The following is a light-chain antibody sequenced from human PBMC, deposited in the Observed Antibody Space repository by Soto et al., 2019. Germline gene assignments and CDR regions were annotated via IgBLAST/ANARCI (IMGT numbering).Light chain of an antibody. CDR2: DVN. J-gene: IGLJ2*01. V-gene: IGLV2-14*03. CDR1: SSDIGAYNF. CDR3: TSWTTSTTMI. Sequence: QSALTQPASVSGSPGQSITISCTGTSSDIGAYNFVSWYQQHPGKAPKLMLYDVNIRPSGVSSRFSGSKSGNTASLTISGLQAEDDADYYCTSWTTSTTMIFGGGTKLTVL.